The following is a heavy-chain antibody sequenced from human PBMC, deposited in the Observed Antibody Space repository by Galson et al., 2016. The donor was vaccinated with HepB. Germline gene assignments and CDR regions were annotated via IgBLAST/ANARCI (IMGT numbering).Heavy chain of an antibody. D-gene: IGHD6-13*01. V-gene: IGHV1-18*01. Sequence: SVKVSCKAPGFTFTGYGISWVRQAPGQGLEWLGWIIVYDGNTNYAQNFQGRLTMTTDTSTSTAYLELRRLRYDDTATYYCARDYVGTWYDYWGQGTQVTVSS. J-gene: IGHJ4*02. CDR3: ARDYVGTWYDY. CDR1: GFTFTGYG. CDR2: IIVYDGNT.